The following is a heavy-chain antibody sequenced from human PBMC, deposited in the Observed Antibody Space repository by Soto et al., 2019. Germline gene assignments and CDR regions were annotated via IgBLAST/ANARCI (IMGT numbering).Heavy chain of an antibody. D-gene: IGHD6-13*01. CDR1: GYTFTGYY. CDR2: INPNSGGT. Sequence: GASVKVSCKASGYTFTGYYMHWVRQAPGQGFEWMGWINPNSGGTNYAQKFQGWVTMTRDTSISTAYMELSRLRSDDTAVYYCARGSASSSWYFGAFDIWGQGTMVTVSS. V-gene: IGHV1-2*04. CDR3: ARGSASSSWYFGAFDI. J-gene: IGHJ3*02.